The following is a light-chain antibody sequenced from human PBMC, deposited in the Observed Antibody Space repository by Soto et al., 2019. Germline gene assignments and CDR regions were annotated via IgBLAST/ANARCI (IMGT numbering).Light chain of an antibody. CDR2: EVN. J-gene: IGLJ2*01. V-gene: IGLV2-8*01. CDR3: SSYGGSNNLV. Sequence: QSVLTQPPSASGSPGQSVTISCTGTSSDVGGYNYVSWYQQHPGKAPKLMIYEVNKRPSGVPDRFSGSKSGNTASLTVSGLQAEDEAGYYCSSYGGSNNLVFGGGTKLTV. CDR1: SSDVGGYNY.